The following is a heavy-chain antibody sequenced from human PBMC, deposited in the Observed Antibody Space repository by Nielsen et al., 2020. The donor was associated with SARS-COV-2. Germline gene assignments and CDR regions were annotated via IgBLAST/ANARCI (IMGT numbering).Heavy chain of an antibody. CDR2: IYSGGST. CDR3: ARIRYNWNSQVDY. V-gene: IGHV3-53*01. CDR1: GFTVSSSY. Sequence: GESLKISCAASGFTVSSSYMSWVRQAPGKGLEWVAVIYSGGSTFYADSVMGRFTISRDNSKNTLYLQMNSLRAEDTAVYYCARIRYNWNSQVDYWGQGTLVTVSS. D-gene: IGHD1-20*01. J-gene: IGHJ4*02.